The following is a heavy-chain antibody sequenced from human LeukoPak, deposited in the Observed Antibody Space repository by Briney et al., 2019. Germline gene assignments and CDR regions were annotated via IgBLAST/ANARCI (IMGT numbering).Heavy chain of an antibody. V-gene: IGHV4-39*07. D-gene: IGHD6-19*01. CDR1: GGSISSSSYY. Sequence: SETLSLTCTDSGGSISSSSYYWGWIRQSPETGLEWIGSMHYSGSTYYNPSLNSRVTISVDTSKNQFSLKLTSVTAADTAVYYCCGSGWFAGPFGYWGQGALVTVSS. CDR3: CGSGWFAGPFGY. CDR2: MHYSGST. J-gene: IGHJ4*02.